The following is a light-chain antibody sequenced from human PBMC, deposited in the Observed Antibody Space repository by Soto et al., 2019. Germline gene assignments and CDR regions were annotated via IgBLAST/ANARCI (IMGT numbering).Light chain of an antibody. CDR3: SSYTISSCV. Sequence: QSALTQPASVSGSPGQSITISCTGTSSDFGGYNYVSWYQQHPGKAPKLMISDVSDRPSGVSNRFSVSKSGNTASLTISGLQAEYEADYYCSSYTISSCVFGTGTKLTVL. V-gene: IGLV2-14*01. CDR1: SSDFGGYNY. CDR2: DVS. J-gene: IGLJ1*01.